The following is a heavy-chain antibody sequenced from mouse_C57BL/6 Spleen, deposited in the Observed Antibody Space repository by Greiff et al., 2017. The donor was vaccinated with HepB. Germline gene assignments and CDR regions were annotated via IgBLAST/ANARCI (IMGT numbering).Heavy chain of an antibody. Sequence: EVQLQQSGPELVKPGASVKISCKASGYSFTGYYMNWVKQSPEKSLEWIGEINPSTGGTTYNQKLQAKATLTVDKSSSTAYMQLKSLTSEDSAVYYCASNYYGVWFAYWGQGTLVTVSA. J-gene: IGHJ3*01. CDR1: GYSFTGYY. CDR3: ASNYYGVWFAY. V-gene: IGHV1-42*01. D-gene: IGHD1-1*01. CDR2: INPSTGGT.